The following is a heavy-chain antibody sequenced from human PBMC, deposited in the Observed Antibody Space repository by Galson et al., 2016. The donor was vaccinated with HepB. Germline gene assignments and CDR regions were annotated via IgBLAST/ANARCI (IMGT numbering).Heavy chain of an antibody. CDR3: ARGASGSPRLARVNFAY. J-gene: IGHJ4*02. D-gene: IGHD6-6*01. CDR2: ISSSGLSII. CDR1: GFTFSDYY. Sequence: SLRLSCAASGFTFSDYYMSWIRQAPGKGLEWVSYISSSGLSIIKYADSVKGRFTISRDNAKNSVYLHMISLTPEDTAVYYCARGASGSPRLARVNFAYWGQGALVTVSS. V-gene: IGHV3-11*01.